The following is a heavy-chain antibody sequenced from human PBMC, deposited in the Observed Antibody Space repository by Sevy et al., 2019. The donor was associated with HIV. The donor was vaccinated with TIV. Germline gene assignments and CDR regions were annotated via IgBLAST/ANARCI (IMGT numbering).Heavy chain of an antibody. CDR3: AREGCTRPHDY. CDR2: LSFGCGKI. CDR1: GFAFYDYS. V-gene: IGHV3-23*01. J-gene: IGHJ4*02. D-gene: IGHD2-8*01. Sequence: GGSLRLSCAASGFAFYDYSMSWIRQAPGKGLEWVATLSFGCGKINYADSVKGRLTISRDNSKNSFYLQMDNLRVDDTALYYCAREGCTRPHDYWGQGTRVTVSS.